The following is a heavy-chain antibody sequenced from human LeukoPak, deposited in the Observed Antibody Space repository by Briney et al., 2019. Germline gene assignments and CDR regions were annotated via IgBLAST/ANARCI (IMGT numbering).Heavy chain of an antibody. CDR3: ARDPGLATDV. CDR1: GYTFTSYD. V-gene: IGHV1-2*02. Sequence: ASVKVSCKASGYTFTSYDINWVRQATGQGLEWMGWINPNSGGTNYAQKFQGRVTMTRDTSISTAYMELSRLRSDDTAVYYCARDPGLATDVWGQGTTVTVSS. J-gene: IGHJ6*02. D-gene: IGHD7-27*01. CDR2: INPNSGGT.